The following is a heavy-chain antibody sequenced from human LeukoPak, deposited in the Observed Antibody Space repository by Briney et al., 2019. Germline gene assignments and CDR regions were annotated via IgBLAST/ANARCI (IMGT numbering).Heavy chain of an antibody. D-gene: IGHD7-27*01. Sequence: GGSPRLSCAASGFIFSNYGMHWVRQAPGKGLEWVSSISSSSSYIYYADSVKGRFTISRDNAKNSLYLQMNSLRAEDTAVYYCAREWGSDAFDIWGQGTMVTVSS. J-gene: IGHJ3*02. V-gene: IGHV3-21*01. CDR2: ISSSSSYI. CDR1: GFIFSNYG. CDR3: AREWGSDAFDI.